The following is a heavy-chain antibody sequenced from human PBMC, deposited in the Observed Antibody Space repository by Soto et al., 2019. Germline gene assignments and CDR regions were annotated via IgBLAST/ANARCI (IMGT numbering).Heavy chain of an antibody. V-gene: IGHV1-69*13. D-gene: IGHD3-3*01. CDR2: IIPIFGTA. CDR1: GGTFSSYA. J-gene: IGHJ6*02. Sequence: SVKVSCKASGGTFSSYAISWVRQAPGQGLEWMGGIIPIFGTANYAQKFQGRVTITADESTSTAYMELSSLRSEDTAVYYCASPPGNKYDFWSGYTTQWARYGMDVWGQGTTVTVSS. CDR3: ASPPGNKYDFWSGYTTQWARYGMDV.